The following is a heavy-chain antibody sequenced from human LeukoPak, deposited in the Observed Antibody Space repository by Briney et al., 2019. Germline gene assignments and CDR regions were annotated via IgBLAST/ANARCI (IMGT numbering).Heavy chain of an antibody. CDR1: GYSISSGYY. V-gene: IGHV4-38-2*02. CDR2: IYHSGST. Sequence: SETLSLTCTVSGYSISSGYYWGWIRQPPGKGLEGIGSIYHSGSTYYNPSLRSRVTISVDTSKNQFSLKLSSVTAADTAVYYCARLSAYYDILTGRSNDAFDIWGQGTMVTVSS. J-gene: IGHJ3*02. CDR3: ARLSAYYDILTGRSNDAFDI. D-gene: IGHD3-9*01.